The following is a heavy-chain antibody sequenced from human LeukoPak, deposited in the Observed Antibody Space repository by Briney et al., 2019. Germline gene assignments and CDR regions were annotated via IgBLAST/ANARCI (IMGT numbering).Heavy chain of an antibody. CDR3: AKDLDYYDSSGYNAFDI. V-gene: IGHV3-23*01. CDR1: GFTFSSYA. Sequence: AGGSLRLSCAASGFTFSSYAMSWVRQAPGKGLEWVSAISGSGGSTFYADSVKGRFTISRDNSKNTLYLQMNSLRAEDTAVYYCAKDLDYYDSSGYNAFDIWGQGTMVTVSS. CDR2: ISGSGGST. D-gene: IGHD3-22*01. J-gene: IGHJ3*02.